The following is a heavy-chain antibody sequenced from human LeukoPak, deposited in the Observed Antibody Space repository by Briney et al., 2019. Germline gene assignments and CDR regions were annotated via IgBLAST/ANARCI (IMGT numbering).Heavy chain of an antibody. CDR1: GGSISSYY. V-gene: IGHV4-59*01. CDR3: AREAAYYDSSGYLDY. Sequence: PSETLSLTCTVSGGSISSYYWSWIRQPPGKGLEWIGYIYYSGSTNYNPSLKSRVTISVDTSKNQFSLKLSSVTAADTAVYYCAREAAYYDSSGYLDYWGQGTLVTVSS. D-gene: IGHD3-22*01. J-gene: IGHJ4*02. CDR2: IYYSGST.